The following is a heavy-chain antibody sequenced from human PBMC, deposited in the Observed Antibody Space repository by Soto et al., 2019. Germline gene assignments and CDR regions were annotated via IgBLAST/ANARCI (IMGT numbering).Heavy chain of an antibody. D-gene: IGHD1-1*01. Sequence: GGSLRLSCAASGFSFSSYAMHWVRQAPGKGLEWVAVIAYDGRNKYYADSVKGRFTISRDNSKNTLYLQMNSLRIEDTAVYYCARELERVFDYWGQGTLVTVSS. CDR2: IAYDGRNK. CDR1: GFSFSSYA. CDR3: ARELERVFDY. V-gene: IGHV3-30*04. J-gene: IGHJ4*02.